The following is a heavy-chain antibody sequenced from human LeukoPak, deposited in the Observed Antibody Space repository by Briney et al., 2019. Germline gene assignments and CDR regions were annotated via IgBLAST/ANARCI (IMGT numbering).Heavy chain of an antibody. D-gene: IGHD1-26*01. CDR2: IIPILGIA. V-gene: IGHV1-69*04. J-gene: IGHJ6*02. Sequence: SVKVSCKASGGTFSSYAISWVRQAPGQGLEWMGRIIPILGIANYAQKFQGRVTITADKSTSTAYMELSSLRSEDTAVYYCARTSYAGDYYYGMDVWGQGTTVTVSS. CDR1: GGTFSSYA. CDR3: ARTSYAGDYYYGMDV.